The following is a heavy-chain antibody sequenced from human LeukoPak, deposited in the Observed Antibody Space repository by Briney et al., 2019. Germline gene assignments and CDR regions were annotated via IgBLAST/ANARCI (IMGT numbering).Heavy chain of an antibody. D-gene: IGHD6-6*01. CDR1: GYIFTSYW. CDR3: ARRGRSSSNFDF. J-gene: IGHJ4*02. V-gene: IGHV5-10-1*01. Sequence: GESLKISCKGSGYIFTSYWITWVRQMPGKGLEWMGMIDPTDSYTNYSPSFQGHVTISTDKSISTAYLQWSSLKASDTAIYYCARRGRSSSNFDFWSQGTLVTVSS. CDR2: IDPTDSYT.